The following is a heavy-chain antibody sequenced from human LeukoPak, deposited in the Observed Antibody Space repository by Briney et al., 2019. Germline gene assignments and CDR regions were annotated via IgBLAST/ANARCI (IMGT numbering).Heavy chain of an antibody. J-gene: IGHJ4*02. V-gene: IGHV3-13*01. CDR1: GFTFIDYD. Sequence: GGSLRLSCTASGFTFIDYDMHWFRQVIGKGLEWVSAIGIRGDTHYSGSVKGRFTISRENAESSLYLQMNSLRAEDTAVYYCARGGIQVSGIDEFDYWGQGTLVTVSS. D-gene: IGHD6-19*01. CDR2: IGIRGDT. CDR3: ARGGIQVSGIDEFDY.